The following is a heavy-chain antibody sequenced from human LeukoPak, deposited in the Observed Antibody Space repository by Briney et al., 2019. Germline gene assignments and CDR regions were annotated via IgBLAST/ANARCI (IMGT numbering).Heavy chain of an antibody. CDR3: ARVSGSRNYYFGAFDI. J-gene: IGHJ3*02. D-gene: IGHD3-10*01. V-gene: IGHV3-74*01. CDR2: IYSDESST. Sequence: GGSLRLSCAASGFTFSDCWMHWVRQAPGKGLEWVSRIYSDESSTYYADSVKGRFTISRDNAKNTLYLQMNSLRAEDTAMYYCARVSGSRNYYFGAFDIWGQGTMVTVSS. CDR1: GFTFSDCW.